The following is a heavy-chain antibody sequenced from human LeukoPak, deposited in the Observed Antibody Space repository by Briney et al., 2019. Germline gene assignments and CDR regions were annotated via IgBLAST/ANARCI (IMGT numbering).Heavy chain of an antibody. CDR2: IYYSGST. J-gene: IGHJ4*02. CDR3: AREFYNYGPTDY. V-gene: IGHV4-59*01. Sequence: PSETLSLTCTVSGGSISSYYWSWIRQPPGKGLEWIGYIYYSGSTNYNPSLKSRVTISVDTSKNQFSLKLSSVTAADTAVYYCAREFYNYGPTDYWGQGTLVTVSS. CDR1: GGSISSYY. D-gene: IGHD5-18*01.